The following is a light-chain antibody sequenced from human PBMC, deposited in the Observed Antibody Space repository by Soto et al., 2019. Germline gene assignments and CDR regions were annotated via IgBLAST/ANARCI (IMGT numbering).Light chain of an antibody. V-gene: IGKV3-20*01. CDR2: GAS. CDR1: QSISRSY. CDR3: QQYGSSSWT. Sequence: ELVLTKSHGTLSLSPGTSAALSRRASQSISRSYLAWYQQRPGQANRLLIYGASSRATGIPDRFSGSGSGTEFSLTISRLEPEDFAVYYCQQYGSSSWTVGNGTKVAIK. J-gene: IGKJ1*01.